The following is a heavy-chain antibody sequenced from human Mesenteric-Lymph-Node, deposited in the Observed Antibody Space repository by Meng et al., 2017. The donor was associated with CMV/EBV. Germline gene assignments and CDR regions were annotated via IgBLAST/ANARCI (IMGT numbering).Heavy chain of an antibody. J-gene: IGHJ6*02. CDR3: ARYSSSWSKNYYYYYGMDV. V-gene: IGHV3-48*04. Sequence: GESLKISCAASGFTFSSYSMNWVRQAPGKGLEWVSYISSSGSTIYYADSVKGRFTISRDNAKNSLYLQMNSLRAEDTAVYYCARYSSSWSKNYYYYYGMDVWGQGTTVTVSS. CDR1: GFTFSSYS. D-gene: IGHD6-13*01. CDR2: ISSSGSTI.